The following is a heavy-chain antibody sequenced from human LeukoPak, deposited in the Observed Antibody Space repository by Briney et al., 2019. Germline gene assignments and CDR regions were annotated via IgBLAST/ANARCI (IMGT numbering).Heavy chain of an antibody. J-gene: IGHJ4*02. CDR1: GFTFSSYK. V-gene: IGHV3-48*03. CDR3: AREAIVPAAYFDY. D-gene: IGHD2-2*01. Sequence: GGSLRLSCAASGFTFSSYKMNWGRQAPGEGLEWVSYISSSGNTIYYADSVKSRFTISRDNAKNSLYLEMNSMRAEDTAVYYCAREAIVPAAYFDYWGQGTLVTVSS. CDR2: ISSSGNTI.